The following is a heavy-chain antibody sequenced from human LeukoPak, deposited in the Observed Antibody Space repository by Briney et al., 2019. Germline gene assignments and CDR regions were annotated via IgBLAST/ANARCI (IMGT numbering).Heavy chain of an antibody. CDR3: ARFSNDHGVKFDY. Sequence: SQTLSLTCTVSGGSISSGGYYWSWVRQHPEKGLEWIGYIYYSGTAYYNPSLKSRVTMSVDTSKNQFPLKLDSVTAADTAVYYCARFSNDHGVKFDYWGQGTLVTVSS. CDR1: GGSISSGGYY. CDR2: IYYSGTA. V-gene: IGHV4-31*03. D-gene: IGHD4-17*01. J-gene: IGHJ4*02.